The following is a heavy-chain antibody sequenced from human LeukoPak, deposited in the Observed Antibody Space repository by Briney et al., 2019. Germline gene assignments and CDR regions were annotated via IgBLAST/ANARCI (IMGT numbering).Heavy chain of an antibody. CDR2: IRRDGSET. V-gene: IGHV3-7*01. CDR1: GFTFSNYW. D-gene: IGHD3-10*02. J-gene: IGHJ6*04. CDR3: AELGITMIGGV. Sequence: GGSLTLSCAASGFTFSNYWMTWVRRAPGKGLEWVANIRRDGSETHYVDSVMGRFTISRDNAKNSLYLQMNSLRAEDTAVYYCAELGITMIGGVWGKGTTVTISS.